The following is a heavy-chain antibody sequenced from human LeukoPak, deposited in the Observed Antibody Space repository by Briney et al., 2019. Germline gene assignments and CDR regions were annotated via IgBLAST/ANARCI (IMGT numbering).Heavy chain of an antibody. CDR3: ARLFSYYGMDV. J-gene: IGHJ6*02. CDR2: IGGRGGST. D-gene: IGHD2-15*01. V-gene: IGHV3-23*01. CDR1: GITFSSYA. Sequence: GGSLRLSCAASGITFSSYAMSWVRQAPGKGLEWVSAIGGRGGSTYYADSVKGRFTISRDNSKNTLYLQMNSLRAEDTAVYYCARLFSYYGMDVWGQGTTVTVSS.